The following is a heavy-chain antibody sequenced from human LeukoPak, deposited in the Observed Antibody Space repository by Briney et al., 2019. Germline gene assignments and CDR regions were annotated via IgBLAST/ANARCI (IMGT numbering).Heavy chain of an antibody. CDR1: GYTFTGYY. CDR3: ARAEPKVAAFDY. D-gene: IGHD6-19*01. CDR2: INPNSGGT. J-gene: IGHJ4*02. V-gene: IGHV1-2*02. Sequence: ASVKVSCKASGYTFTGYYMHCGRQAPGQGLECMGWINPNSGGTNYAQKFQGRVTMTRDTSISTAYMELSRLRSDDTAVYYCARAEPKVAAFDYWGQGTLVTVSS.